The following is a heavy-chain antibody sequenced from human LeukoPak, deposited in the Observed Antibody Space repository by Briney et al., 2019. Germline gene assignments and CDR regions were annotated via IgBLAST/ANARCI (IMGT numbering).Heavy chain of an antibody. CDR2: ISSSGSTI. CDR3: PRYGKNPHDYSNYRYYFYFMDV. CDR1: GFTFSDYY. D-gene: IGHD4-11*01. J-gene: IGHJ6*03. V-gene: IGHV3-11*04. Sequence: GGSLRLSCAASGFTFSDYYMSWIRPAPGKGLEGVSYISSSGSTIYSADSVKGRFTISRDNAKNFPYLQMTSLRAADTAVCSCPRYGKNPHDYSNYRYYFYFMDVGSKDTSVTVSS.